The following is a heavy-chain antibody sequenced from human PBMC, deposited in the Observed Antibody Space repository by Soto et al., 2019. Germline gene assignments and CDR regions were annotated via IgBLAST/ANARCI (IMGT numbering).Heavy chain of an antibody. CDR1: GGSISSDSYY. CDR2: ISYSGST. D-gene: IGHD6-19*01. J-gene: IGHJ4*02. Sequence: PPETLSLTCTVSGGSISSDSYYWGWIRQSPEKGLEWIASISYSGSTYYNPTLKSRLIISVDTSKSQFTLKLSYVTAADTAVYYCARASGWYNVPLDYWGQGTVVTVSS. CDR3: ARASGWYNVPLDY. V-gene: IGHV4-39*01.